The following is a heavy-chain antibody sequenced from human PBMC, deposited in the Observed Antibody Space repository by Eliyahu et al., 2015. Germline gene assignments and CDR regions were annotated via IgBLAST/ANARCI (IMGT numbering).Heavy chain of an antibody. V-gene: IGHV3-23*04. CDR3: TSPYYFDY. Sequence: EVQLVESGGGLVQPGGSLRXXCAASGFTFSSYAMXWXRQAPGKGLEWXSAISGSGGSXYXADXVKGRFTISRDNSKNTLYLQMNSLRAEDTAVYYCTSPYYFDYWGQGTLVTVSS. J-gene: IGHJ4*02. CDR2: ISGSGGSX. CDR1: GFTFSSYA.